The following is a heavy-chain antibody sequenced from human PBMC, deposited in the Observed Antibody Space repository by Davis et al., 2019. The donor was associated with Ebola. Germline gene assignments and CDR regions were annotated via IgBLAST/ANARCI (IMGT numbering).Heavy chain of an antibody. V-gene: IGHV1-69*04. CDR3: ARTVEMATILYYYYGMDV. CDR1: GGTFSSYA. D-gene: IGHD5-24*01. J-gene: IGHJ6*02. Sequence: AASVKVSCKASGGTFSSYAISWVRQAPGQGLGWMGRIIPILGIANYAQKFQGRVTITADKSTSTAYMELSSLRSEDTAVYYCARTVEMATILYYYYGMDVWGQGTTVTVSS. CDR2: IIPILGIA.